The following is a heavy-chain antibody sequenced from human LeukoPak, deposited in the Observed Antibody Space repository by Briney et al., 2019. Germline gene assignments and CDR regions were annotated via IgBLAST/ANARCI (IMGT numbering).Heavy chain of an antibody. CDR2: IWYDGSNK. CDR3: AAQWEADY. J-gene: IGHJ4*02. D-gene: IGHD1-26*01. CDR1: GFTFSSYA. Sequence: PGGSLRLSCAASGFTFSSYAMRWVRQAPGKGLEWVAVIWYDGSNKYYADSVKGRFTISRDNSKNTLYLQMNSLRAEDTAVYYCAAQWEADYWGQGTLVTVSS. V-gene: IGHV3-33*08.